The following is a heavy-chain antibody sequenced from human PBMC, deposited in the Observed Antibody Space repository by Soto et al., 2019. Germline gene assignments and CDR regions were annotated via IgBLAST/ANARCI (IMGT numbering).Heavy chain of an antibody. J-gene: IGHJ3*01. V-gene: IGHV3-23*01. CDR1: GFTFSSYG. CDR2: ISADGDST. D-gene: IGHD4-4*01. Sequence: EVQLLESGGDLVQPGGSLRLSCAVSGFTFSSYGMNWVRQAPGKGLEWVSGISADGDSTYYADSVKGRFTISRDNSKNTLYLQMNSLRAEDTAVYYFAKPVTYNSVNDAFDVWGQGTMLTVSS. CDR3: AKPVTYNSVNDAFDV.